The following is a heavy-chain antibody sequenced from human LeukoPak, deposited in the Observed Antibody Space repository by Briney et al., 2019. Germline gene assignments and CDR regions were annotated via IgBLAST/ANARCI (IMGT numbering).Heavy chain of an antibody. J-gene: IGHJ4*02. CDR1: GGSFSGYY. D-gene: IGHD3-16*02. Sequence: SETLSLTCAVYGGSFSGYYWSWIRQPPGKGLEWIGEINHSGSTNYNPSLKSRATISVDTSKNQFSLKLSSVTAADTAVYYCARGPYDYVWGSYRYTGPDYWGQGTLVTVSS. CDR3: ARGPYDYVWGSYRYTGPDY. V-gene: IGHV4-34*01. CDR2: INHSGST.